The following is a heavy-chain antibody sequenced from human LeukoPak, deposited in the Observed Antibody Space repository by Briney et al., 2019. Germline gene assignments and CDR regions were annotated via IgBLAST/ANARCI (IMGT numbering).Heavy chain of an antibody. V-gene: IGHV4-61*02. J-gene: IGHJ5*02. D-gene: IGHD6-13*01. CDR1: LGSISSGIYY. Sequence: PSGTLSFTRTFCLGSISSGIYYWSCIRHPAGGGLEWIWRIYTSGSNTYNTSLKGRVTISVDTFKEQFSLKLSSVTAADTGVYYCARDRYSSRGYDGFEPWGEGNLVTVSS. CDR2: IYTSGSN. CDR3: ARDRYSSRGYDGFEP.